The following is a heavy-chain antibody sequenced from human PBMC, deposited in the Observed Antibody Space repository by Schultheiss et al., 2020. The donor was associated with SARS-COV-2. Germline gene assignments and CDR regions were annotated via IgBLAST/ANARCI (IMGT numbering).Heavy chain of an antibody. CDR3: ARARQSGDFIWGVSSLGY. CDR2: INPNSGGT. D-gene: IGHD3-16*01. J-gene: IGHJ4*02. V-gene: IGHV1-2*02. CDR1: GYTFTGYY. Sequence: ASVKVSCKASGYTFTGYYMHWVRQAPGQGLEWMGWINPNSGGTNYAQKFQGRVTMTRDTSISTAYMELSRLRSDDTAVYYCARARQSGDFIWGVSSLGYWGQGTLVTVSS.